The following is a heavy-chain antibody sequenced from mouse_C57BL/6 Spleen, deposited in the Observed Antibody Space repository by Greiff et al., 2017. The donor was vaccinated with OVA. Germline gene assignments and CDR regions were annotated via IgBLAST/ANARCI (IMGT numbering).Heavy chain of an antibody. CDR1: GFTFSDYG. J-gene: IGHJ4*01. Sequence: EVMLVESGGGLVKPGGSLKLSCAASGFTFSDYGMHWVRQAPEKGLEWVAYLSSGSSTIYYADTVKGRFTISRDHAKNTLFLQMTSLRSEDTAMYYCARSAMDDWGQGTSVTVSS. CDR3: ARSAMDD. V-gene: IGHV5-17*01. CDR2: LSSGSSTI.